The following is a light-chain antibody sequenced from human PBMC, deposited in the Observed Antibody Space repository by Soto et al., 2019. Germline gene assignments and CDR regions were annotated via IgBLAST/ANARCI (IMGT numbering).Light chain of an antibody. CDR2: GAS. CDR3: QQYCSSPRT. CDR1: QSVSSSY. Sequence: EIVLTQSPGTLSLSPGERATLSCRASQSVSSSYLAWYQQKPGQAPRLLIYGASSRATGIPDRFSGSGSGTDFTLTISRLVPEDFAVYYCQQYCSSPRTFGKGTKV. J-gene: IGKJ1*01. V-gene: IGKV3-20*01.